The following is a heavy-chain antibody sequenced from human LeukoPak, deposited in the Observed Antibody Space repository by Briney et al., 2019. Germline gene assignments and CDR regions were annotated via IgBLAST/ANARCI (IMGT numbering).Heavy chain of an antibody. CDR3: ARHRRIQLWLGFDY. J-gene: IGHJ4*02. D-gene: IGHD5-18*01. Sequence: AETLSLTCAVYGGPSSGYYGIGIREPPGKGREGIGEINHSGSTNYNPSLKSRVTISVDTSKNQFSLKLSSVTAADTAVYYCARHRRIQLWLGFDYWGQGPLVTVSS. CDR1: GGPSSGYY. CDR2: INHSGST. V-gene: IGHV4-34*01.